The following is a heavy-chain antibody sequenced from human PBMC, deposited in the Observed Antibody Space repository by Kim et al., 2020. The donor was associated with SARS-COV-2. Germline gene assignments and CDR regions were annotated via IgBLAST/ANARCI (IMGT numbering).Heavy chain of an antibody. CDR2: GT. J-gene: IGHJ4*02. CDR3: AVTLTVTNDY. V-gene: IGHV1-2*02. Sequence: GTNYAQKFQGRVTMTRDTSISTAYMELSRLRSDDTAVYYCAVTLTVTNDYWGQGTLVTVSS. D-gene: IGHD4-17*01.